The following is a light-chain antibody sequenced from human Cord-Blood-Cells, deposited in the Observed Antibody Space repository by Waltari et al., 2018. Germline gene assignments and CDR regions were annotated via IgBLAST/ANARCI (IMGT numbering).Light chain of an antibody. CDR1: QSVSSY. Sequence: ELVLPQSPATLSLSPGERATLTCRASQSVSSYLAWYQQKPDQAPRLLIYDASNRATGIPARFSGSGSGTDFTLTISSLEPEDFAVYYCQQRSNWPPMYTFGQGTKLEIK. CDR2: DAS. J-gene: IGKJ2*01. CDR3: QQRSNWPPMYT. V-gene: IGKV3-11*01.